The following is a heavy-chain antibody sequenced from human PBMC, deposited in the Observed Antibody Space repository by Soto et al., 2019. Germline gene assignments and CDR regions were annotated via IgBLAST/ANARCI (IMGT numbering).Heavy chain of an antibody. CDR3: AKCLDYLDDALDI. CDR2: ISGSAENT. V-gene: IGHV3-23*01. J-gene: IGHJ3*02. D-gene: IGHD1-1*01. CDR1: GFTFSSYA. Sequence: EVQLLQSGGGLVQPGGSLRLSCAASGFTFSSYAMSWVRQTPGKGLEWVSSISGSAENTYYADSVRGRFTISRDNSQDTLFLQMSSLRAEDTAVYYCAKCLDYLDDALDIWGQGTMVTVSS.